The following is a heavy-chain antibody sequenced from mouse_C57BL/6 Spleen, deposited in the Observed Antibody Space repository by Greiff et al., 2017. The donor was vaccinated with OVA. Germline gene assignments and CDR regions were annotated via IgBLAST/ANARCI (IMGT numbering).Heavy chain of an antibody. CDR1: GYTFTDYE. CDR3: TLPPSMDY. Sequence: QVQLKESGAELVRPGASVTLSCKASGYTFTDYEMHWVKQTPVHGLEWIGAIDPETGGTAYNQKFKGKAILTADKSSSTAYMELRSLTSEDSAVYYCTLPPSMDYWGQGTSVTVSS. V-gene: IGHV1-15*01. J-gene: IGHJ4*01. CDR2: IDPETGGT.